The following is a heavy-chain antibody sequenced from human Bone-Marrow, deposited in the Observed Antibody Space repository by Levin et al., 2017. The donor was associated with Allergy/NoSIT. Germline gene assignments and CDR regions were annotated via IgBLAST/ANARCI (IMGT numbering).Heavy chain of an antibody. Sequence: GESLKISCAASGFTFYNAWMTWVRQAPGKGLEWVGHIKSTTDGGTAVYAAPVKGRFTISRDDSQNTLYLQMNSLKTEDTAVYYCITTYCSGGNCYAVAFGYWGQGTQVTVSS. V-gene: IGHV3-15*01. CDR1: GFTFYNAW. J-gene: IGHJ4*02. CDR3: ITTYCSGGNCYAVAFGY. CDR2: IKSTTDGGTA. D-gene: IGHD2-15*01.